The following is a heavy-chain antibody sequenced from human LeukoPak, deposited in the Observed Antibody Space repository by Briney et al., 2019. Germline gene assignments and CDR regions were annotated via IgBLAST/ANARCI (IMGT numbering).Heavy chain of an antibody. CDR1: GLIVSNYG. CDR3: AKGTDYGFKY. Sequence: PGGSLRLSCAASGLIVSNYGMHWVRQAPGEGLEWVAFIQSAGSKTYYADSVRGRFTISRDTTKNTLYLQMNSLRGGDTAVYYCAKGTDYGFKYWGQGTLVTVSS. J-gene: IGHJ4*02. V-gene: IGHV3-30*02. CDR2: IQSAGSKT. D-gene: IGHD4/OR15-4a*01.